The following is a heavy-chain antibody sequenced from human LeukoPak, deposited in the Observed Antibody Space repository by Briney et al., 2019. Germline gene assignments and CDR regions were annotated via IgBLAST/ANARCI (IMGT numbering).Heavy chain of an antibody. CDR3: ARVRERWLQTSALDH. V-gene: IGHV1-46*04. CDR1: GYTFTSYY. J-gene: IGHJ4*02. Sequence: ASVKVSCKASGYTFTSYYMNWVRQAPGQGLEWMGIINPSGGSTSNAQKLQGRVTMTRDTSTSTVYMELSSLRSEDTAVYYCARVRERWLQTSALDHWGQGTLVTVSS. CDR2: INPSGGST. D-gene: IGHD5-24*01.